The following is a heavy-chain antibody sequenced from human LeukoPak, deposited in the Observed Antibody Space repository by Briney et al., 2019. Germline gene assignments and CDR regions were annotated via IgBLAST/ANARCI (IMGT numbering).Heavy chain of an antibody. V-gene: IGHV3-23*01. Sequence: GGSLRLSCAASGFTFSSYGMSWVRQAPGKGLEWVSGISGSGGSTYYADSVKGRFTISRDNSKNTLYLQMNSLRAEDTAVYYRAKESGDYYFDYWGQGTLVTVSS. CDR2: ISGSGGST. D-gene: IGHD3-3*01. J-gene: IGHJ4*02. CDR3: AKESGDYYFDY. CDR1: GFTFSSYG.